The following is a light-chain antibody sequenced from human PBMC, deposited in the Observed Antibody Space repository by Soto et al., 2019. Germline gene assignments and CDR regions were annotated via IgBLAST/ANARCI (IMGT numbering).Light chain of an antibody. V-gene: IGKV3D-15*01. CDR3: QQYHNWVT. J-gene: IGKJ4*01. CDR2: GAS. Sequence: ELLMTQSPGTLSVSPGERATLSCGASQSVSSNLAWYQQKPGQAPRLLIYGASTRATGIPARFSGSGSGTEFTLSISSLQSEDFAVYYCQQYHNWVTVGGGTKVDSK. CDR1: QSVSSN.